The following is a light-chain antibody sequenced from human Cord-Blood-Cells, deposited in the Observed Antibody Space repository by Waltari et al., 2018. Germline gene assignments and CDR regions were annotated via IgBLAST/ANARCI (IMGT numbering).Light chain of an antibody. CDR2: KAS. V-gene: IGKV1-5*03. J-gene: IGKJ1*01. CDR1: QSISSW. Sequence: DIQMTQSPPTLSAYVGDRVTITCLASQSISSWLAWYQQKPGKAPKLLIYKASSLESGVPSRFSGSGSGTEFTLTISSLQPDDFATYYCQQYDSYRTFGQGTKVEIK. CDR3: QQYDSYRT.